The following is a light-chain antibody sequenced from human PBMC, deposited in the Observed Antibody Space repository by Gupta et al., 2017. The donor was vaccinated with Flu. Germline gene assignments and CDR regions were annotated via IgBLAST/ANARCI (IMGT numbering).Light chain of an antibody. CDR3: QQRSKCL. V-gene: IGKV3-11*01. CDR1: QSVSSY. Sequence: EIVLTQSPATLSLSPGERATLSCRASQSVSSYLAWYQQKPAQAPSPLIYDASNRAPGIPARFSGSGSGTDFTLSISSLEPEDFAVYYCQQRSKCLFGQGTRLEIK. CDR2: DAS. J-gene: IGKJ5*01.